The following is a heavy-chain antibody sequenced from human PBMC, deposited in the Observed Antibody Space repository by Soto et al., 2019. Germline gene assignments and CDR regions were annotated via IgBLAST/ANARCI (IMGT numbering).Heavy chain of an antibody. V-gene: IGHV1-18*04. J-gene: IGHJ6*02. CDR1: GYTFTTYG. CDR3: AKDKRPTFYYCGMDV. Sequence: ASVKVSCKASGYTFTTYGVNWVRQAPGQGLEWMGWISPYNDNTNYARRFQGRVTLTTDTSANKAYMELRSLTFDDTAIYYCAKDKRPTFYYCGMDVWGQGTTVTVSS. CDR2: ISPYNDNT.